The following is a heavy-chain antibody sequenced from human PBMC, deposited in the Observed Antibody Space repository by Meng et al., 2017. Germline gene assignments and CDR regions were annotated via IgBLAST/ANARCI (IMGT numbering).Heavy chain of an antibody. CDR1: GGSFSGYY. J-gene: IGHJ4*02. D-gene: IGHD4-11*01. Sequence: VHLQQWGAGLLKPSETLSLTCVVSGGSFSGYYWSWIRQPPGKGLEWIGEINHSGSTNYNPSLESRATISVDTSQNNLSLKLSSVTAADSAVYYCARGPTTMAHDFDYWGQGTLVTVSS. CDR3: ARGPTTMAHDFDY. CDR2: INHSGST. V-gene: IGHV4-34*01.